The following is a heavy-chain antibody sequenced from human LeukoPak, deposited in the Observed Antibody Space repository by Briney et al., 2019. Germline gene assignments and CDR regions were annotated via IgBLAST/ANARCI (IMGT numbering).Heavy chain of an antibody. J-gene: IGHJ4*02. D-gene: IGHD3-22*01. CDR2: ISSSTYI. CDR3: ARGQDYYDSSGYYYALDY. Sequence: PGGSLRLSCAASGFTFSSYTMNWVRQAPGKGLEWVSSISSSTYIYYADSVKGRFTISRDNAKNSLYLQMNSLRAEDTAVYYCARGQDYYDSSGYYYALDYWGQGTLVTVSS. CDR1: GFTFSSYT. V-gene: IGHV3-21*01.